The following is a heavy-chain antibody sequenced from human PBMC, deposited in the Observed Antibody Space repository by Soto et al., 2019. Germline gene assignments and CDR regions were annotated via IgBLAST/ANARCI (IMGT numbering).Heavy chain of an antibody. V-gene: IGHV1-8*01. CDR3: ARRRGVVAARPYYFNVMDV. Sequence: QVQLVQSGAEVKKPGASVKVSCKASGYTFSSYDINWVRQATGQGLEWMGWMTPNSGNTGYPPKFQGRVNMNRDTSTSTAYMELSSLSSDDTAAYYCARRRGVVAARPYYFNVMDVWGQGTTVTVAS. D-gene: IGHD6-6*01. CDR2: MTPNSGNT. CDR1: GYTFSSYD. J-gene: IGHJ6*02.